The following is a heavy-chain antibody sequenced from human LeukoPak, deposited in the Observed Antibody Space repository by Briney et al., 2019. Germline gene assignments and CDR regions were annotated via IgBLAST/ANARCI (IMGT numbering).Heavy chain of an antibody. CDR3: AKEVVGATQPLYYFDF. Sequence: GGSLRLSCAASGFTFSTYGMHWVRQAPGKGLEWVAVIVYDGSDKHYADSVKGRFTISRDNSKTTLYLQMNSLRAEDTAVYYCAKEVVGATQPLYYFDFWGQGTLVTVSS. D-gene: IGHD1-26*01. CDR1: GFTFSTYG. J-gene: IGHJ4*02. V-gene: IGHV3-30*18. CDR2: IVYDGSDK.